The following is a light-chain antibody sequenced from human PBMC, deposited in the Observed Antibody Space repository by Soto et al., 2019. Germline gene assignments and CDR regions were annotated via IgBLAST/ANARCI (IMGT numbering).Light chain of an antibody. Sequence: QSALTQPASVSGSPGQSITISCTGSYSDVGTYNYVSWYQQHPGTAPKLMIHEVSDRPSGVSNRFSGSKSDNTASLTISGLQAEDEADYYCSSFTAYNTVVFGGGTKLTVL. CDR1: YSDVGTYNY. CDR2: EVS. CDR3: SSFTAYNTVV. J-gene: IGLJ2*01. V-gene: IGLV2-14*01.